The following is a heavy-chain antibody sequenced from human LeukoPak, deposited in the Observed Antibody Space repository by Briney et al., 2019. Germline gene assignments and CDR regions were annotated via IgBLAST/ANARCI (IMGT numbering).Heavy chain of an antibody. J-gene: IGHJ6*02. V-gene: IGHV3-72*01. Sequence: GGSLRLSCAASGFTFSDHNMDWVRQAPGKGLEWVGRSRNKANSYTTEYAASVKGRFTFSRDDSKNSLYLQINSLKVEDTAVYYCARTLSGYVYGLDVWGQGTTVTVSS. D-gene: IGHD5-12*01. CDR1: GFTFSDHN. CDR2: SRNKANSYTT. CDR3: ARTLSGYVYGLDV.